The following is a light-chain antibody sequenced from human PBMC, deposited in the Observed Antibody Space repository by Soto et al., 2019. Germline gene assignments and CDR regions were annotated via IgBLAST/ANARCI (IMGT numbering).Light chain of an antibody. CDR3: QQYGYLVT. CDR2: GAS. CDR1: QSVNRY. Sequence: EIVLTQSPATLSLSPGERATLSCWASQSVNRYLVWYQQKPGQAPRLLIYGASTRATGIPARFSGSGSGTDFTLTISRLEPEDFAMYYCQQYGYLVTFGGGTKVDIK. V-gene: IGKV3-11*01. J-gene: IGKJ4*01.